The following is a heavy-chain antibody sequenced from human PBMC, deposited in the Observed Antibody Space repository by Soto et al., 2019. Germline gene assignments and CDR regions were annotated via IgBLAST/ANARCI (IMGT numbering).Heavy chain of an antibody. CDR1: GGSVSSANYY. V-gene: IGHV4-61*01. CDR2: IYYSGST. Sequence: SETLSLTCTVSGGSVSSANYYWSWIRQPPGKGLEWIGYIYYSGSTNYNPSLKSRVTISVETSKNQFSLKLSSVTAADTAVHYCARSDGRYWGQGTLVTVSS. J-gene: IGHJ4*02. CDR3: ARSDGRY.